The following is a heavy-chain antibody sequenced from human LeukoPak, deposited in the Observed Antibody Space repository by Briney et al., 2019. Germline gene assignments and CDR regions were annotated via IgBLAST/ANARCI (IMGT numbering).Heavy chain of an antibody. J-gene: IGHJ6*02. CDR2: IYAGGST. Sequence: PGGSLRLSCAVSGITISSNFMTWVRQAPGKGLEWISVIYAGGSTYYADSVKGRFTISRDNSKNTLYLQMNSLRAEDTAAYYCAKASGYSYGYWYYGMDVWGQGTTVTVSS. D-gene: IGHD5-18*01. CDR3: AKASGYSYGYWYYGMDV. V-gene: IGHV3-66*01. CDR1: GITISSNF.